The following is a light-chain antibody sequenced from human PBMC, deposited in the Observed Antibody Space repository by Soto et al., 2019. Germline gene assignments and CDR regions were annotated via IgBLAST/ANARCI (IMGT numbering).Light chain of an antibody. V-gene: IGKV3D-20*01. Sequence: EIVLTQSPATLSLSPGERATLSCGASQGINSNYLAWYQQKRGLAPRLLIYEASTRATGIPDRFSGSGSGTDFTLTINRLEPEDFAVYCCQQYGSIPKTFGQGTKLEIK. CDR2: EAS. CDR1: QGINSNY. J-gene: IGKJ2*01. CDR3: QQYGSIPKT.